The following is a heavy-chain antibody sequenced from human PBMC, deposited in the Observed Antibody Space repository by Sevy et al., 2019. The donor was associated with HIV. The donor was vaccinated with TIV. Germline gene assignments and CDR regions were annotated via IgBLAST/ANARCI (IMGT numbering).Heavy chain of an antibody. D-gene: IGHD6-19*01. Sequence: SETLSLTCTVSGASISSSGYYWDWIRQPPGKGLEWIASIRYSGSTYYNPSLRSRVTISADASKNQFSLKLNSVTAADTAVYYCAGPILTYRSGWSYYDHWGQGTVVTVSS. J-gene: IGHJ4*02. CDR2: IRYSGST. V-gene: IGHV4-39*01. CDR3: AGPILTYRSGWSYYDH. CDR1: GASISSSGYY.